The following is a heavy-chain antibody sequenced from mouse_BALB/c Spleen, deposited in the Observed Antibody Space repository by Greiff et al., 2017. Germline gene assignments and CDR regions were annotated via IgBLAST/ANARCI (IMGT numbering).Heavy chain of an antibody. Sequence: VQLKESGPGLVQPSQSLSITCTVSGFSLTSYGVHWVRQSPGKGLEWLGVIWSGGSTDYNAAFISRLSISKDNSKSQVFFKMNSLQADDTAIYYCARTYSLLRLLYWYFDVWGAGTTVTVSS. J-gene: IGHJ1*01. CDR2: IWSGGST. D-gene: IGHD1-2*01. V-gene: IGHV2-4-1*01. CDR1: GFSLTSYG. CDR3: ARTYSLLRLLYWYFDV.